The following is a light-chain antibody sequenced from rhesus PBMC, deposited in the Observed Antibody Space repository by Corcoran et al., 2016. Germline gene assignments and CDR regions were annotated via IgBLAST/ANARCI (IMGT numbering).Light chain of an antibody. Sequence: DIQMTQSPSSLSASVGDTVTITCRASQGIRSYLNWFQQKPGKAPKLLIYAATTLQSGVPSRFSGRGSGTDFTLPFRSLQPEDFAAYYYLQHNYSPPTFCQGTKVEIK. V-gene: IGKV1-28*03. CDR2: AAT. CDR1: QGIRSY. J-gene: IGKJ1*01. CDR3: LQHNYSPPT.